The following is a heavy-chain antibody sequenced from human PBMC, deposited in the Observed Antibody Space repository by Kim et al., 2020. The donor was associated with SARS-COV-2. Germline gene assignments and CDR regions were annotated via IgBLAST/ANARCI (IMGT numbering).Heavy chain of an antibody. J-gene: IGHJ4*02. V-gene: IGHV4-59*08. CDR3: ARQGSSGHFDY. CDR2: IYYSGST. D-gene: IGHD6-6*01. CDR1: GGSISSYY. Sequence: SETLSLTCTVSGGSISSYYWSWIRQPPGKGLEWIGYIYYSGSTNYNPSLKSRVTISVDTSKNQFSLKLSSVTAADTAVYYCARQGSSGHFDYWGQGTLVT.